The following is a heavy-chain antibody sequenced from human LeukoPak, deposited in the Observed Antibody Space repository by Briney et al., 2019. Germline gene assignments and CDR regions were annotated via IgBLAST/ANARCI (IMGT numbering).Heavy chain of an antibody. V-gene: IGHV3-21*03. J-gene: IGHJ4*02. CDR2: ISRSNNYI. Sequence: GGSLRLSCAASGFTFSSYNMNWVRQAPGKGLEWVSSISRSNNYIYYADSVRGRFTISRDNAKNSLYLQMNSLRAEDTAVYYCAKSNYFDSGGYYFFDYWGQGTLVTVSS. CDR3: AKSNYFDSGGYYFFDY. D-gene: IGHD3-22*01. CDR1: GFTFSSYN.